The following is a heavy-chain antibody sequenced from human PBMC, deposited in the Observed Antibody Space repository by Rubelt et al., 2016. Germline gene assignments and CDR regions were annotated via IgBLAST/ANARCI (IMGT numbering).Heavy chain of an antibody. J-gene: IGHJ5*02. V-gene: IGHV1-2*06. CDR3: ARGDHNFDR. Sequence: QVQLVQSGAEMKKPGASVKVSCKASGYTFTNYGFSWVRQAPGQGLEWMGRIDPNSGGTNYAQKFQDRVTMTRDTSVGSAYLDLRRLTSDDTAVYDWARGDHNFDRWGRGTLVTGSS. CDR2: IDPNSGGT. D-gene: IGHD1-14*01. CDR1: GYTFTNYG.